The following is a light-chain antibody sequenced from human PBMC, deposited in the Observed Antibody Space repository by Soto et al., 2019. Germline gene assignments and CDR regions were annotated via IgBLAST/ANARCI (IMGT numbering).Light chain of an antibody. J-gene: IGKJ1*01. CDR3: QQYGSSGT. Sequence: EILLRQSPGTLSLSPGERATLSCRASQSVSNNYLAWCQQKPGQAPRLLIYGASNRATGIPDRFSGSGSGTDFTLTISRLEPEDFALYYCQQYGSSGTFGQGTKVDIK. CDR1: QSVSNNY. CDR2: GAS. V-gene: IGKV3-20*01.